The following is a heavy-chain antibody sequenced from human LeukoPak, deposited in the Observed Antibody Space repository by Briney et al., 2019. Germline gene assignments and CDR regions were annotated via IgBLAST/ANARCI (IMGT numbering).Heavy chain of an antibody. V-gene: IGHV3-74*01. J-gene: IGHJ5*02. D-gene: IGHD1-26*01. CDR3: VRGSAGMSPALGS. Sequence: GRSLRLSRVASRFTVSIYWMHWVREGPGKGLVWVSRINGDGTYTAYAESVKGRFTFSRDNAKNTLYLQMNRLRAEDTAVYYCVRGSAGMSPALGSWGQGTLVTVSS. CDR2: INGDGTYT. CDR1: RFTVSIYW.